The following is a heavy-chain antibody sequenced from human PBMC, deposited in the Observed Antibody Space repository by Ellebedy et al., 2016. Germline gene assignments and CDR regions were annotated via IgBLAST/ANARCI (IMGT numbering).Heavy chain of an antibody. J-gene: IGHJ3*02. Sequence: GESLKISXVASGFTFSSYWMNWVRQAPGKGLEWVANIKVDGSEKYCVDSVKGRFTISRDNAENSLYLQMNSLRAEDTAVYYCARHRNSYDYGDDAFDIWGQGTMVTVSS. CDR1: GFTFSSYW. CDR2: IKVDGSEK. V-gene: IGHV3-7*03. D-gene: IGHD3-16*01. CDR3: ARHRNSYDYGDDAFDI.